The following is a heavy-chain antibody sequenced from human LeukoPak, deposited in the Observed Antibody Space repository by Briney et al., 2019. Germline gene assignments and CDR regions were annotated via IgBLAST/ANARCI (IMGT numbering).Heavy chain of an antibody. Sequence: GGSLRLSCAASGFTFSSYSMNWIRQAPGKGLEWISNISINTNSVYYGDSVRGRFTISKDNSKNLPYLEMKDLRAEDTAVYYCAREFRAAFDFWGQGTPVTVSS. CDR1: GFTFSSYS. CDR2: ISINTNSV. D-gene: IGHD6-25*01. V-gene: IGHV3-48*04. J-gene: IGHJ4*02. CDR3: AREFRAAFDF.